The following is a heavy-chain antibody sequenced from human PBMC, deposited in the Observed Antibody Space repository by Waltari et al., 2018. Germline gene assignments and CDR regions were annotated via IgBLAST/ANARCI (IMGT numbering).Heavy chain of an antibody. CDR3: AKDSGVYGDAIHYYYGMDV. V-gene: IGHV3-30*18. CDR1: GFTFSSYG. J-gene: IGHJ6*02. Sequence: QVQLVESGGGVVQPGRSLRLSCAASGFTFSSYGLHWVRQAPGKGLEWVAVISYDGSNKYYADSVKGRFTISRDNSKNTLYLQMNSLRAEDTAVYYCAKDSGVYGDAIHYYYGMDVWGQGTTVTVSS. D-gene: IGHD4-17*01. CDR2: ISYDGSNK.